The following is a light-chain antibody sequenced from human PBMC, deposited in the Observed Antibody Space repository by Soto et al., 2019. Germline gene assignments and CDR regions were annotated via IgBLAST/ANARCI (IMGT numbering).Light chain of an antibody. J-gene: IGLJ1*01. CDR1: SFDVGGYNY. Sequence: QSVLTQPPSASGSPGQSVTISCTGTSFDVGGYNYVSWYQQHPGKAPQVLMYEVSKRPSGVPDRFSGSKSGNTASLTVSGLQAEDEADYYCSSYTVSVAPYVFGTGTKVTVL. V-gene: IGLV2-8*01. CDR3: SSYTVSVAPYV. CDR2: EVS.